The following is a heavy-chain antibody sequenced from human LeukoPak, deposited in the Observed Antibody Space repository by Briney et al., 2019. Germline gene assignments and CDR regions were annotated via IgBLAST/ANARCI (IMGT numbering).Heavy chain of an antibody. CDR3: ARDQNRLDPFDY. J-gene: IGHJ4*02. D-gene: IGHD1-1*01. CDR1: GGSISSSSYY. CDR2: IYYSGST. V-gene: IGHV4-39*07. Sequence: SETLSLTCTVSGGSISSSSYYWGWIRQPPGKGLEWIGSIYYSGSTYYNPSLKSRVTISVGTPKNQFSLKLSSVTAADTAVYYCARDQNRLDPFDYWGQGTLVTVSS.